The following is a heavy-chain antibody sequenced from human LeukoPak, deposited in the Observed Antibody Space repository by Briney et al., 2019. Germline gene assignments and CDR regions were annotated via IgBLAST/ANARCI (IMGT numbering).Heavy chain of an antibody. CDR3: ARVGVVIIDY. CDR1: GFTFSSYS. V-gene: IGHV3-48*01. D-gene: IGHD3-10*01. Sequence: GGSLRLSCAASGFTFSSYSMNWVRQAPGKGLEWVSYISSSSSTIYYADSVKGRFTISRDNAKNSLYLQMNSLRAEDTAVYYCARVGVVIIDYWGQGTLVTVSS. J-gene: IGHJ4*02. CDR2: ISSSSSTI.